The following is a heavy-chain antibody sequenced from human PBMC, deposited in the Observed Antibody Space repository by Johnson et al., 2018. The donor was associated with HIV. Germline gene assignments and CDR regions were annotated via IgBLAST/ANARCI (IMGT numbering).Heavy chain of an antibody. CDR2: INSGGTT. CDR1: GFTFSSYA. J-gene: IGHJ3*02. D-gene: IGHD6-6*01. Sequence: VQLVESGGGLVQPGGSLRLSCAASGFTFSSYAMHWVRQAPGKGLEWVAVINSGGTTYYADSVKGRFTISRDNSKNTLYLQMNSLRAEDTAVYYCARDREYSSSSDAFDIWGQGTMVTVSS. V-gene: IGHV3-66*01. CDR3: ARDREYSSSSDAFDI.